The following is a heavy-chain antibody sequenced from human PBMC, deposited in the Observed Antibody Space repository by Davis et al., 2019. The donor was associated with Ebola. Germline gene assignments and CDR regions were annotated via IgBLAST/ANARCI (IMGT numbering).Heavy chain of an antibody. CDR1: GGSISSGGYY. D-gene: IGHD3-3*01. Sequence: LRLSCTVSGGSISSGGYYWSWIRQHPGKGLEWIGYIYYSGSTYYNPSLKSRVTISVDTSKNQFSLKLSSVTAADTAVYYCARGSRFYGMDVWGQGTTVTVSS. V-gene: IGHV4-31*03. J-gene: IGHJ6*02. CDR3: ARGSRFYGMDV. CDR2: IYYSGST.